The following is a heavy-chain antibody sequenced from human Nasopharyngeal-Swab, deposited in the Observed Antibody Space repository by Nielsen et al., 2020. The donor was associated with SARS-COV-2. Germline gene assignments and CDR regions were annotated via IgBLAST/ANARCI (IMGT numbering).Heavy chain of an antibody. V-gene: IGHV3-74*01. J-gene: IGHJ5*02. CDR2: INSDGSST. D-gene: IGHD3-3*01. CDR1: GFTFSSYW. CDR3: ARGYYDFWSGYAGFDP. Sequence: GESLKISCAASGFTFSSYWMHWVRQAPGKGLVWVSRINSDGSSTSYADSVKGRFTISRDNAKNTLYLQMNSLRAEDTAVYYCARGYYDFWSGYAGFDPWGQGTPVTVSS.